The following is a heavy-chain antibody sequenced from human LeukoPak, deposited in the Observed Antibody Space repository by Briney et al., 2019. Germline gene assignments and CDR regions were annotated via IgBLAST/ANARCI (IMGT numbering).Heavy chain of an antibody. CDR2: IIPIFGTA. J-gene: IGHJ4*02. CDR1: GGTFSSYA. CDR3: ARDLSPHLWFGNPRLAY. Sequence: SVKVSCKASGGTFSSYAISWVRQAPGQGLEWIGRIIPIFGTANYAQKFQGRVTITTDESTSTAYMELSSLRSEDTAVYYCARDLSPHLWFGNPRLAYWGQGTLVTVSS. V-gene: IGHV1-69*05. D-gene: IGHD3-10*01.